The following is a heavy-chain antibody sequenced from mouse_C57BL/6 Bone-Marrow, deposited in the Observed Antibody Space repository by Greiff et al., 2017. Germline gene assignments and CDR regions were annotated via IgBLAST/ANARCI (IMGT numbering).Heavy chain of an antibody. Sequence: EVKLVESGEGLVKPGGSLKLSCAASGFTFSSYAMSWVRQTPEKRLEWVAYISSGGDYIYYADTVKGRFTISRDSARNTLYLQMSSLKSEDTAMFYCTRDGYYGSSYYFDYWGQGTTLTVSS. J-gene: IGHJ2*01. CDR2: ISSGGDYI. CDR3: TRDGYYGSSYYFDY. D-gene: IGHD1-1*01. V-gene: IGHV5-9-1*02. CDR1: GFTFSSYA.